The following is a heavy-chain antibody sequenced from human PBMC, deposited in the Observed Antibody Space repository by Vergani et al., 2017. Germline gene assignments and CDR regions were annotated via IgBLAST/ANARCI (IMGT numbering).Heavy chain of an antibody. CDR3: ARWSNEKRLDS. Sequence: QVQLVESEGGVVQPGRSLTLSCVASGFTFSSHGMHWVRQAPGKGLEWVAVIWYVGSNKYYGDSVTGRFTISRDNSKNTLYLQMNSLRVEDTAVYYCARWSNEKRLDSWGQGTLVTVSS. D-gene: IGHD1-1*01. J-gene: IGHJ5*01. CDR2: IWYVGSNK. CDR1: GFTFSSHG. V-gene: IGHV3-33*01.